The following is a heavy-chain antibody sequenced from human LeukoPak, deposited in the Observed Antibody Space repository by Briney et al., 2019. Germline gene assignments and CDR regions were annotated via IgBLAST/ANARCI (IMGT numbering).Heavy chain of an antibody. Sequence: PGGSLRLSCAASGFTFSNYATSWVRQAPGKGLEWVSAITGSDGNTYYADPVKGRFTISRDNSKNTLYLQMNSLRAEDTAVYYCAQWGDFDVLTGYYVPDFWGQGTLVTVSS. CDR1: GFTFSNYA. J-gene: IGHJ4*02. D-gene: IGHD3-9*01. V-gene: IGHV3-23*01. CDR3: AQWGDFDVLTGYYVPDF. CDR2: ITGSDGNT.